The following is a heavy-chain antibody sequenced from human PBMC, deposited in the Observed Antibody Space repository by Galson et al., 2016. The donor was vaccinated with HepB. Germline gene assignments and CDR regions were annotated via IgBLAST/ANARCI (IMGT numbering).Heavy chain of an antibody. CDR3: AGDFGMSARGTH. CDR2: ISSSSTII. V-gene: IGHV3-48*02. Sequence: SLRLSCAASGFIFSNHNMNWVRQAPGKGLEWVSYISSSSTIIYYADSVKGRFTISRDNAKNSLYLHMNSLRDEDTAVYYCAGDFGMSARGTHWGQGTLVTVSS. J-gene: IGHJ4*02. D-gene: IGHD3-16*01. CDR1: GFIFSNHN.